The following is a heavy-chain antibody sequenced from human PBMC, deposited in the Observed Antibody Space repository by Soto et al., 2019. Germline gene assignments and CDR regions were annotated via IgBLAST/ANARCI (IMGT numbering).Heavy chain of an antibody. Sequence: ASVKVSCKASGYTFTSYGISWVRQAPGQGLEWMGWISAYNGNTNYAQKLQGRVTMTTETSASTAYMELRSLRSDDTAVYYCARDHVIRQWLAPGYWGQGTLVTVSS. CDR2: ISAYNGNT. D-gene: IGHD6-19*01. CDR1: GYTFTSYG. J-gene: IGHJ4*02. V-gene: IGHV1-18*01. CDR3: ARDHVIRQWLAPGY.